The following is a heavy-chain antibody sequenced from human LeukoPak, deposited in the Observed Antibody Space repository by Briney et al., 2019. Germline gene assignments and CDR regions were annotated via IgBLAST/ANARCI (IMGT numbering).Heavy chain of an antibody. V-gene: IGHV3-11*01. Sequence: PGGSLRLSCAASGFTFSDYYMSWIRQAPGKGLEWVSYISSGTIYYADSVKGRFTISRDTAKNSLYLQMNSLRAEDTAVYYCARGGGTLFDYWGQGTLVTVSS. CDR1: GFTFSDYY. J-gene: IGHJ4*02. CDR2: ISSGTI. CDR3: ARGGGTLFDY. D-gene: IGHD4-23*01.